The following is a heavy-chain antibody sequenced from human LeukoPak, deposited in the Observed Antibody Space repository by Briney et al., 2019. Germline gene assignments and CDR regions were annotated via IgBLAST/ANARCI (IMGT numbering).Heavy chain of an antibody. J-gene: IGHJ4*02. CDR1: GFTFSDYY. D-gene: IGHD4-17*01. CDR2: ISSSSSYT. CDR3: ARARGMDDYGDFRIK. V-gene: IGHV3-11*06. Sequence: GGSLRLSCAASGFTFSDYYMSWIRQAPGKGLEWVSYISSSSSYTNYADSVKGRFTISRDNAKNSLSLQMNGLRAEDTAVYYCARARGMDDYGDFRIKWGQGTLVTVSS.